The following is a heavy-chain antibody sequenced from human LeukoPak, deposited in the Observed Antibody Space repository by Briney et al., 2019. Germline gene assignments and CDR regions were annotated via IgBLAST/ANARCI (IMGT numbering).Heavy chain of an antibody. Sequence: ASVKVSCKVSGYTLTELSMHWARQAPGRGLEWMGGFDPEDGETIYAQKFQGRVTMTEDTSTDTAYMELNSLRSEDTAVYYCATASYLAAAGYNWFDPWGQGTLVTVAS. V-gene: IGHV1-24*01. CDR2: FDPEDGET. CDR1: GYTLTELS. CDR3: ATASYLAAAGYNWFDP. D-gene: IGHD6-13*01. J-gene: IGHJ5*02.